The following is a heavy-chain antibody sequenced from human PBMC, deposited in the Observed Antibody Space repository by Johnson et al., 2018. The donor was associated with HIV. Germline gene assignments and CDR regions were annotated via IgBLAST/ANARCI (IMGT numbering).Heavy chain of an antibody. Sequence: QVQLLESGGGVVQPGGSLRLSCAASGFTFSTYGMHWVRQAPGKGLEWLAVIWYDGSNKYYADSVKGRFTISRDNSKFTLYLQMNSLRAEDTAVYYCATLSGSYYAFDIWGQGTMVTVSS. CDR1: GFTFSTYG. CDR3: ATLSGSYYAFDI. CDR2: IWYDGSNK. J-gene: IGHJ3*02. D-gene: IGHD1-26*01. V-gene: IGHV3-33*01.